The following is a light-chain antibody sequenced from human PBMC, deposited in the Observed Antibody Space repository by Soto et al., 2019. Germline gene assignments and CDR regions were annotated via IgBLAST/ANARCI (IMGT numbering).Light chain of an antibody. CDR3: QQFGSSSWT. J-gene: IGKJ1*01. V-gene: IGKV3-20*01. CDR2: GAS. Sequence: ESVLTQSPGTLSLSPGEKATLSCGASQSVSSSYLAWYQQKPGQAPRLLIYGASSRATGIPDRFSGSGSGTDFTLTVSRLEPEDFAVYYCQQFGSSSWTFGQRTKV. CDR1: QSVSSSY.